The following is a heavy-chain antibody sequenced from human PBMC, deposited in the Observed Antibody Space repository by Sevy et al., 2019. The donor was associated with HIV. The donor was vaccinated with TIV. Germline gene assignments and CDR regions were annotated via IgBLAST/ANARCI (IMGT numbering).Heavy chain of an antibody. CDR3: ARDPRMYGDYLLAYFDS. Sequence: GGSLRLSCAASEFTPSTYGMHWVRQAPGKGLEWVAVIGYDGSNKYYADSVKGRFTISRDNSKNTLFLQMDSLRAEDTAVDYCARDPRMYGDYLLAYFDSWGQGTLVTVSS. D-gene: IGHD2-8*01. CDR2: IGYDGSNK. CDR1: EFTPSTYG. J-gene: IGHJ4*02. V-gene: IGHV3-33*01.